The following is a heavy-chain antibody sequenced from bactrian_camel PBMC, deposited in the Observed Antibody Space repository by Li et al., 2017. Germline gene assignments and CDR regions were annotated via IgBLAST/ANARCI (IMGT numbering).Heavy chain of an antibody. Sequence: HVQLVESGGGTAQPGRSLRLSCAASGDTTLCMGWVRQAPGKEREGVASIHRDGSTSYADSVEGRFTISKDNAKDTLYLQMNSLEPDDTAIYYCTPVLILSDGYCYKADNYWGQGTQVTVS. J-gene: IGHJ4*01. CDR2: IHRDGST. V-gene: IGHV3S26*01. D-gene: IGHD3*01. CDR3: TPVLILSDGYCYKADNY. CDR1: GDTTLC.